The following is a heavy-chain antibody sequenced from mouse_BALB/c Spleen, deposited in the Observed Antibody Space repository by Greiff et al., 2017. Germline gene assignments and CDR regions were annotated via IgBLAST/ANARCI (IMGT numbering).Heavy chain of an antibody. V-gene: IGHV1S29*02. CDR3: AIYDGYDGFAY. CDR1: GYTFTDYN. Sequence: VHVKQSGPELVKPGASVKISCKASGYTFTDYNMHWVKQSHGKSLEWIGYIYPYNGGTGYNQKFKSKATLTVDNSSSTAYMELRSLTSEDSAVYYCAIYDGYDGFAYWGQGTLVTVSA. D-gene: IGHD2-3*01. CDR2: IYPYNGGT. J-gene: IGHJ3*01.